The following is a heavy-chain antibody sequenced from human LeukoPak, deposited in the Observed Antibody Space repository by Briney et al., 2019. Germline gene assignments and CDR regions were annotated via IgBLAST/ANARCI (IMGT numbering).Heavy chain of an antibody. D-gene: IGHD3-22*01. J-gene: IGHJ4*02. CDR2: IYTSGST. CDR1: GYSISSGYY. Sequence: SETLSLTCTVSGYSISSGYYWGWIRQPPGKGLEWIGRIYTSGSTNYNPSLKSRVTISVDTSKNQFSLKLSSVTAADTAVYYCARNGYYYDSSGYIFDYWGQGTLVTVSS. V-gene: IGHV4-38-2*02. CDR3: ARNGYYYDSSGYIFDY.